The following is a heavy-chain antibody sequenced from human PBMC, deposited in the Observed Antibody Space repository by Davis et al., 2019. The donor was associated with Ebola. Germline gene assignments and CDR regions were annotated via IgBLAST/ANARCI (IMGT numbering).Heavy chain of an antibody. Sequence: MPSETLSFTCTVSGGSISGFFWSWIRQSPGEGLEWIGYIHGSGRTSYNPSFKSRVTISLDMSKNQFSLKVGSVTAADTAVYYCVRHVRGYDWGQGIPVTVSS. V-gene: IGHV4-59*08. J-gene: IGHJ4*02. CDR1: GGSISGFF. CDR2: IHGSGRT. CDR3: VRHVRGYD. D-gene: IGHD5-12*01.